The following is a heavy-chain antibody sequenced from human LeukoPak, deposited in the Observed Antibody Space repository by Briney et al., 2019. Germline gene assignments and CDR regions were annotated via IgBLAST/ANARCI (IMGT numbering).Heavy chain of an antibody. CDR2: INHSGST. D-gene: IGHD3-22*01. CDR3: AREEGAYYIY. V-gene: IGHV4-34*01. Sequence: PSETLSLTCAVYGGSFSGYYWSWIRQPPGKGLEWIGEINHSGSTNYNPSLKSRVTISVDTSKNQFSLKLSSVTAADTAVYYCAREEGAYYIYWGQGTLVTVSS. CDR1: GGSFSGYY. J-gene: IGHJ4*02.